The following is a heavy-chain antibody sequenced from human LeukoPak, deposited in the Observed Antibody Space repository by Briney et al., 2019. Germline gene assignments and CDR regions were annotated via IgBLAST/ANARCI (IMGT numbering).Heavy chain of an antibody. V-gene: IGHV3-9*01. D-gene: IGHD5-12*01. J-gene: IGHJ4*02. CDR1: GFTFDDYA. Sequence: GGSLRLSCAASGFTFDDYAMHWVRQAPGKGLEWVSGISWNSGSVAYADSVKGRFTISRDNAKNSVYLQMNSLRAEDTAFYYCAKAVGYSGYDSSDSWGQGTLVTVSS. CDR3: AKAVGYSGYDSSDS. CDR2: ISWNSGSV.